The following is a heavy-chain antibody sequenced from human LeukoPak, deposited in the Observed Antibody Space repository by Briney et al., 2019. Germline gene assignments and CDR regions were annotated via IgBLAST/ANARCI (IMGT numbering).Heavy chain of an antibody. CDR2: IYYSGST. J-gene: IGHJ4*02. CDR3: ASPGSHYDFWSGYYN. Sequence: SETLSLTCTVSGGSISSYYWSWIRQPPGKGLEWIGYIYYSGSTNYNPSLKSRVTISVDTSKNQFSLKLSSVTAADTAVYYCASPGSHYDFWSGYYNWGQGTLVTVSS. V-gene: IGHV4-59*01. D-gene: IGHD3-3*01. CDR1: GGSISSYY.